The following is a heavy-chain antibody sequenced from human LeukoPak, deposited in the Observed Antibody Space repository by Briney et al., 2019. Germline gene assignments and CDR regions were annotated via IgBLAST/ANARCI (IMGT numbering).Heavy chain of an antibody. CDR1: GGTFSSYA. Sequence: SVKVSCKASGGTFSSYAISWVRQAPGQGLEWMGGIIPIFGTANYAQKFQGRVTITADESTSTAYMELSSLRSEDTAVYYCARPHGDSYCGGDCYYYCGQGTLVTVSS. V-gene: IGHV1-69*13. CDR2: IIPIFGTA. J-gene: IGHJ4*02. CDR3: ARPHGDSYCGGDCYYY. D-gene: IGHD2-21*01.